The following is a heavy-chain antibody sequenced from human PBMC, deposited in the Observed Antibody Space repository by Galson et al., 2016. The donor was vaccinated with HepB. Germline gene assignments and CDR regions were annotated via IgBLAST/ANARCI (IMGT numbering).Heavy chain of an antibody. D-gene: IGHD1-26*01. CDR3: SGHGGGSA. J-gene: IGHJ4*02. Sequence: SLRLSCAVSGFTLVGNGFSWVRQAPGKGLEWVSDIVRGGNTFYADSVKGRFTISKDISKNTLYLPMNSLRVEDTAIYYCSGHGGGSAWGQGTLVTVSS. V-gene: IGHV3-23*01. CDR2: IVRGGNT. CDR1: GFTLVGNG.